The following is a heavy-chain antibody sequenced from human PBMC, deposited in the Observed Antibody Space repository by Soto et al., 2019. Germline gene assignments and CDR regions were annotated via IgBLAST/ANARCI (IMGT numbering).Heavy chain of an antibody. CDR2: IIPIFGTA. CDR3: ASQYCSGGSCYYYYYGMDV. J-gene: IGHJ6*02. Sequence: QVQLVQSGAEVKKPGSSVKVSCKASGGTFSSYAISWVRQAPGQGLEWMGGIIPIFGTANYAQKFQGRVTITADEXXSXAXXELSSLRSEDTAVYYCASQYCSGGSCYYYYYGMDVWGQGTTVTVSS. D-gene: IGHD2-15*01. V-gene: IGHV1-69*12. CDR1: GGTFSSYA.